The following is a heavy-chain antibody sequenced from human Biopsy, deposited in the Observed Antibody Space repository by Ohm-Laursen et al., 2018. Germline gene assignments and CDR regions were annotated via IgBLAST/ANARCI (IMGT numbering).Heavy chain of an antibody. CDR1: GFTFATYG. J-gene: IGHJ2*01. CDR3: AKDRRTMRVWYFDL. V-gene: IGHV3-23*01. Sequence: GSLRLSCAASGFTFATYGMSWVRQAPGKGLEWVSGISSTGNGTYYADSVKGRFTISRDNSKNTLYLQLNSLRVEDTALYYCAKDRRTMRVWYFDLWGRGTLVTVSS. CDR2: ISSTGNGT. D-gene: IGHD4/OR15-4a*01.